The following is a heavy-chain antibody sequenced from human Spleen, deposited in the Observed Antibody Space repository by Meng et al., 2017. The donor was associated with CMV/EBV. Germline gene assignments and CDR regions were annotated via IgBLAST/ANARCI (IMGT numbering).Heavy chain of an antibody. V-gene: IGHV3-74*01. CDR1: GFTFSSYW. J-gene: IGHJ5*02. CDR2: INSDGSST. Sequence: ETLSLTCAASGFTFSSYWMHWVRQAPGKGLVWVSRINSDGSSTSYADSVKGRFTISRDNAKNTLYLQMNSLRAEDTAVYYCARGIFGVDDNWFDPWGQGTLVTVSS. CDR3: ARGIFGVDDNWFDP. D-gene: IGHD3-3*01.